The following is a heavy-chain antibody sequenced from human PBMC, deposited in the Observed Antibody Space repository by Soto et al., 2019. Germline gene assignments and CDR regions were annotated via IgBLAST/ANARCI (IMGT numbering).Heavy chain of an antibody. CDR2: INPSGGST. CDR1: GYTFTSYY. V-gene: IGHV1-46*01. D-gene: IGHD5-12*01. Sequence: ASVKVSCKASGYTFTSYYMHWVRQAPGQGLEWMGIINPSGGSTSYAQKFQGRVTMTRDTSTSTVYMELSSLRSEDTAVYYCARLTGGGYDPFLIDYWGQGTLVTVSS. CDR3: ARLTGGGYDPFLIDY. J-gene: IGHJ4*02.